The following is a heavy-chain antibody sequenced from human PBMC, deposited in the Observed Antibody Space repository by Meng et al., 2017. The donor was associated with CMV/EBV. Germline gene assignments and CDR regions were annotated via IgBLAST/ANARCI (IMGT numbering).Heavy chain of an antibody. CDR2: IRYDGSSK. V-gene: IGHV3-30*02. CDR1: GFTFSSYG. CDR3: AKQLVYYYYGMDV. Sequence: GGSLRLSCAASGFTFSSYGMHWVRQAPGKGLEWVAFIRYDGSSKYYADSVKGRFTISRDNSKNTLYLQMNSLRAEDTAVYYCAKQLVYYYYGMDVWGQGTTVTVSS. D-gene: IGHD6-13*01. J-gene: IGHJ6*02.